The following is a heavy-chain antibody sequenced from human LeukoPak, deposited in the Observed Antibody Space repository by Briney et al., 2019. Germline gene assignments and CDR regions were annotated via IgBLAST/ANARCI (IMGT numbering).Heavy chain of an antibody. Sequence: GASVKVSCKASGGTFSSYAISWVRQAPGQGLEWMGRIIPIFGIANYAQKFQGRVTITADKSTSTAYMELSSLRSEDTAVYYCARPFDYAERRDYWGQGTLVTVSS. CDR3: ARPFDYAERRDY. V-gene: IGHV1-69*04. CDR1: GGTFSSYA. CDR2: IIPIFGIA. J-gene: IGHJ4*02. D-gene: IGHD4-17*01.